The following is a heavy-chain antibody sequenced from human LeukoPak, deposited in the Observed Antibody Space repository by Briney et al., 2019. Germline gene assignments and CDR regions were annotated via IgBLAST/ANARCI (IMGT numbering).Heavy chain of an antibody. CDR3: ARQGLWELPTFDP. CDR2: VYYSGST. Sequence: PSGTLSLTCTVSGGSISSGSYYWGYIRQPPQKGLEWIGSVYYSGSTYYNPSLKSRVTISVDTSKNQFSLKLSSVTAADTAVYYCARQGLWELPTFDPWGQGTLVSVSS. J-gene: IGHJ5*02. D-gene: IGHD1-26*01. V-gene: IGHV4-39*01. CDR1: GGSISSGSYY.